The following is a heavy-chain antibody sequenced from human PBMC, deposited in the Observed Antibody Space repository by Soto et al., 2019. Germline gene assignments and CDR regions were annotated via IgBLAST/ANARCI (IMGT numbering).Heavy chain of an antibody. D-gene: IGHD3-22*01. CDR1: GYTFTSYY. Sequence: GASVKVSCKASGYTFTSYYMHWVRQAPGQGLEWMGIINPSGGSTSYAQEFQGRVTMTRDTSTSTVYMGLSSLRSEDTAVYYCARDRATRWADSSGYYEYYFDYWGQGTLVTVSS. J-gene: IGHJ4*02. V-gene: IGHV1-46*01. CDR2: INPSGGST. CDR3: ARDRATRWADSSGYYEYYFDY.